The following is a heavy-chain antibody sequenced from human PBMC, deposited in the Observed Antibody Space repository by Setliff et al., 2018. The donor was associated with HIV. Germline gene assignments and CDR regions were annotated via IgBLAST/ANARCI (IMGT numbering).Heavy chain of an antibody. D-gene: IGHD2-8*01. V-gene: IGHV1-69-2*01. CDR3: VLYSTGASRFDY. Sequence: ASVKVSCKASGYTFIDKYMHWVRQAPGKGLHWMGRIDPENDETKYSQKFQVRSTMTADRSTDTAYMELSGLRSEDTAIYYCVLYSTGASRFDYWGQGTLVTVSS. J-gene: IGHJ4*02. CDR1: GYTFIDKY. CDR2: IDPENDET.